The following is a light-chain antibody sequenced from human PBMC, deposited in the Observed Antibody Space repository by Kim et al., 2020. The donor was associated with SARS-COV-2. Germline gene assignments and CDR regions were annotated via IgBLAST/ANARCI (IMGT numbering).Light chain of an antibody. CDR1: SLRSYY. J-gene: IGLJ2*01. Sequence: ELTQDPVVSVALGQTVRITCQGDSLRSYYATWYQQKPRQAPLLVIYGRNNRPSGIPDRFSGSASGDTASLTISGTQAEDEADFYCQSRDSGGKVVFGGGTQLTVL. V-gene: IGLV3-19*01. CDR2: GRN. CDR3: QSRDSGGKVV.